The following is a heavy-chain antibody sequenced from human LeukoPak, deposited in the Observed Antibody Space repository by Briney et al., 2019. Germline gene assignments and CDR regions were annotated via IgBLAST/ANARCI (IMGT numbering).Heavy chain of an antibody. J-gene: IGHJ4*02. CDR3: ARAFSSGWYPYSIGGLWFDY. CDR1: GGSISSYY. D-gene: IGHD6-19*01. V-gene: IGHV4-59*01. Sequence: SETLSLTCTVSGGSISSYYWSWIRQPPGKGLEWIGNIYYTGGTNYNPSLKSRVTISVDTSKNQFSLKLSSVTAADTAVYYCARAFSSGWYPYSIGGLWFDYWGQGTLVTVSS. CDR2: IYYTGGT.